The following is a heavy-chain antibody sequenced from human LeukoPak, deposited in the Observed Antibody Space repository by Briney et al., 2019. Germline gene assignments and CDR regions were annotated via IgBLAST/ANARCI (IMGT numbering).Heavy chain of an antibody. CDR1: GGSFSGHF. CDR2: INHSGTT. V-gene: IGHV4-34*01. J-gene: IGHJ5*02. D-gene: IGHD2-2*01. CDR3: ARGGRGAPAARRFKTGNWFDP. Sequence: SETLSLTCAVYGGSFSGHFWMWVRQPPGKGLEWIGEINHSGTTNYNPSLKSRVTILVDTSKNQFSLRLNSVTAADMAVYYCARGGRGAPAARRFKTGNWFDPWGQGTLVTVFS.